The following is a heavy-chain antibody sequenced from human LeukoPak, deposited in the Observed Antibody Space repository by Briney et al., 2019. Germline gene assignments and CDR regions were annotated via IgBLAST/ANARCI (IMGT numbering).Heavy chain of an antibody. J-gene: IGHJ5*01. V-gene: IGHV3-23*01. CDR3: VKDPRDTYGTNWFVS. D-gene: IGHD2-21*01. CDR1: GFSFGNCA. CDR2: ISGTGGAT. Sequence: GGSLRLSCVASGFSFGNCAMSWVRQAPGKGLQWVSQISGTGGATWYAGFARDRFTISRDNSKKTLYLQMSGLRVEDTAMYYCVKDPRDTYGTNWFVSWGQGTLLIVSS.